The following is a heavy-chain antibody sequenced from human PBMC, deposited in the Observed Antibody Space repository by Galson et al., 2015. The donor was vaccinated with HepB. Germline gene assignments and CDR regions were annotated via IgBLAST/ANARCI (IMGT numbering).Heavy chain of an antibody. D-gene: IGHD3-9*01. J-gene: IGHJ4*02. CDR3: ATDGPRVGALYFEG. CDR1: GFPLSELT. Sequence: SVKVSCKVSGFPLSELTMQWVRQAPGKGFEWMGGFEPEDRERHYPQKFQGRVSMTEDTSTDTAYLELSSLTSEDTAMYYCATDGPRVGALYFEGGGQGTLVLVSS. CDR2: FEPEDRER. V-gene: IGHV1-24*01.